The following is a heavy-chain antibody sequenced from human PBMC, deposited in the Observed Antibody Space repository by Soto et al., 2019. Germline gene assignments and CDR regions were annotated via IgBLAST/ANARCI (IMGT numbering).Heavy chain of an antibody. CDR3: ARDRYSSGWYDFDY. D-gene: IGHD6-19*01. V-gene: IGHV3-33*01. CDR1: GFTFSSYG. J-gene: IGHJ4*02. CDR2: IWYDGSNK. Sequence: QVQLVESGGGVVQPGRSLRLSCAASGFTFSSYGMHWVRQAPGKGLEWVAVIWYDGSNKYYADSVKGRFTISRDNSKNTLYLQMNSLRGEDTAVYYCARDRYSSGWYDFDYWGQGTLVTVSS.